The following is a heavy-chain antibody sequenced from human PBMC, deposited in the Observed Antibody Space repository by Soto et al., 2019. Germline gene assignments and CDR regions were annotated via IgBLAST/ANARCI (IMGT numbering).Heavy chain of an antibody. CDR3: ARGFAIRAF. D-gene: IGHD3-10*01. CDR1: GDSISNYNW. Sequence: VQLQESGPGLVKPSGTLSLTCAVSGDSISNYNWWSWVRQPPGKGLEWIGEISPSANTHYNPSLQSRVTISVYESKNQFSLDLTSVTAADTAVYYCARGFAIRAFWGQGTLVSVSS. V-gene: IGHV4-4*02. J-gene: IGHJ4*02. CDR2: ISPSANT.